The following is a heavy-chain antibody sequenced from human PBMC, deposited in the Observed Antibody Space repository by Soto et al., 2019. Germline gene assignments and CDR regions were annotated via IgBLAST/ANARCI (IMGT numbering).Heavy chain of an antibody. CDR2: IIPIFGTA. D-gene: IGHD3-10*01. V-gene: IGHV1-69*05. Sequence: QVQLVQSGAEVKKPGSSVKVSCKASGGTFSSYAISWVRQAPGQGLEWMGGIIPIFGTANYAQKFQGRVTITXXEXTXXAYMELSSLRSEDTAVYYCARGTGSGSYSVRWFAPWGQGTLVTVSS. CDR3: ARGTGSGSYSVRWFAP. J-gene: IGHJ5*02. CDR1: GGTFSSYA.